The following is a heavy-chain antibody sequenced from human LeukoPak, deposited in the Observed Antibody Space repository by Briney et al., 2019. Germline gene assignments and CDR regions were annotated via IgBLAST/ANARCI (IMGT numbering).Heavy chain of an antibody. V-gene: IGHV3-48*03. D-gene: IGHD1-14*01. J-gene: IGHJ4*02. CDR1: GFIFSKYE. Sequence: GGSLRFSCAVSGFIFSKYEMNWVRPAPGKGREWVAYIIGGGNIKYYADSGKGRFTITRDNAQNSLHLKMNSLRAEDTAVYYGARQGIKVGVGGDFDDWGQGTLVTVSS. CDR2: IIGGGNIK. CDR3: ARQGIKVGVGGDFDD.